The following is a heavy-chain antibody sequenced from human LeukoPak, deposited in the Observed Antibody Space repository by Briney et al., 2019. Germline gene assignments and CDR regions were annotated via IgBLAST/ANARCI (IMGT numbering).Heavy chain of an antibody. V-gene: IGHV4-39*01. J-gene: IGHJ4*02. CDR1: GGSISSRSYC. Sequence: PSETLFLNFTVSGGSISSRSYCWGWIRPPPGKGLEWIGSIYYSGITYSNPSLKSPVTISVDTSKNQFSLKLRPVTAADPAVYYWARWQINLYYFDYWGQGTLVTVSS. CDR3: ARWQINLYYFDY. D-gene: IGHD1-14*01. CDR2: IYYSGIT.